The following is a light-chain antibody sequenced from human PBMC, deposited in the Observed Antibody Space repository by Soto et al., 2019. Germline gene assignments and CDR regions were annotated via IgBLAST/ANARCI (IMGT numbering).Light chain of an antibody. Sequence: DIPLTQSPSFLSASVGDRVTITCRASQDIMSYLGWFQQKPGKAPKLLIYAASNLQSGVPSRFSGSGSGTEFTLTISSLQPEDFATYYCQQLDSYPLTFGQGTRLEIK. CDR2: AAS. CDR1: QDIMSY. CDR3: QQLDSYPLT. V-gene: IGKV1-9*01. J-gene: IGKJ5*01.